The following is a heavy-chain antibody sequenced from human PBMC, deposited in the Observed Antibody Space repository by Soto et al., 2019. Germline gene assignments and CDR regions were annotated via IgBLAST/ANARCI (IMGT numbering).Heavy chain of an antibody. CDR3: AREADTALVTFDY. D-gene: IGHD5-18*01. Sequence: QVQLQESGPGLVKPSGTLSLTCAVSGGSISSTNWWSWVRQSPGKGLEWIGDIYQSGSTNYNPSLQSRVTMSVDKSKNQFSLKLTSVTAADTAVYYCAREADTALVTFDYWGQGTLVTVSS. CDR1: GGSISSTNW. CDR2: IYQSGST. J-gene: IGHJ4*02. V-gene: IGHV4-4*02.